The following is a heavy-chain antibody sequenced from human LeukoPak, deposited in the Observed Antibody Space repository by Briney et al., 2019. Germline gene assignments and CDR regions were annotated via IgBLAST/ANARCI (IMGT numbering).Heavy chain of an antibody. CDR1: GFTFSGFW. V-gene: IGHV3-7*03. J-gene: IGHJ3*01. CDR3: ARSSYSSSSSV. Sequence: GGSLRLSCAISGFTFSGFWMSWSRQAPGKGLEWVASINSDGSEGYYADVVKGRFTISRDNAKNSLYLQINSLRAEDTAVYYCARSSYSSSSSVWGQGTMVTVSS. D-gene: IGHD6-6*01. CDR2: INSDGSEG.